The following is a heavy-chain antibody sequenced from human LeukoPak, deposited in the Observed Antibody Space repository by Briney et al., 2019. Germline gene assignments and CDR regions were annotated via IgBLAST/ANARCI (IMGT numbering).Heavy chain of an antibody. Sequence: PGGSLGLSCAASGFTFSSYGMHWVRQAPGKGLEWVAFIRYDGSNKYYADSVKGRFTVSRDNSKNTLYLQMNSLRAEDTAVYYCAKGIAVAGSFQDYWGQGTLVTVSS. J-gene: IGHJ4*02. V-gene: IGHV3-30*02. D-gene: IGHD6-19*01. CDR2: IRYDGSNK. CDR1: GFTFSSYG. CDR3: AKGIAVAGSFQDY.